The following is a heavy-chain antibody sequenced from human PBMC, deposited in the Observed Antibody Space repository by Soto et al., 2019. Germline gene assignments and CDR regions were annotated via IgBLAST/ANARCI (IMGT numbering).Heavy chain of an antibody. J-gene: IGHJ6*02. CDR1: GGSISSGDYY. D-gene: IGHD4-4*01. Sequence: QVQLQESGPGLVKPSQTLSLTCTVSGGSISSGDYYWSWIRQPPGKGLEWIGYIYYSGSTYYNPSGQRLITLSVDTSKNQFSLKLSSVTAADTAVYYCARSNHYYYYGMDVWGQGTTVTPSS. CDR2: IYYSGST. V-gene: IGHV4-30-4*01. CDR3: ARSNHYYYYGMDV.